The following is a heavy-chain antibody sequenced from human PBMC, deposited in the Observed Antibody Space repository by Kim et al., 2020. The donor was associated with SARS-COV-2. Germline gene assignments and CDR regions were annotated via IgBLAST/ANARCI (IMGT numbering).Heavy chain of an antibody. V-gene: IGHV4-39*01. CDR1: GGSISSSSYY. D-gene: IGHD5-12*01. CDR2: IYYSGST. J-gene: IGHJ4*02. CDR3: ASFIVATISRGFDY. Sequence: SETLSLTCTVSGGSISSSSYYWGWIRQPPGKGLEWIGSIYYSGSTYYNPSLKSRVTISVDTSKNQFSLKLSSVTAADTAVYYCASFIVATISRGFDYWGQGTLVTVSS.